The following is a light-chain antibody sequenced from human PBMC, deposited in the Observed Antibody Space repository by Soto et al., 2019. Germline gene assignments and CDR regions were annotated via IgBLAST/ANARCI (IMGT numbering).Light chain of an antibody. CDR3: QLYGSSSIT. CDR1: QSVSSSF. Sequence: EIVLTQSPGTLSLSQGERATLSCRTSQSVSSSFLALYQHKPGQAPRLLIFVASNRAAGIPDRFSGSRSGTDFTLTIGRLEPEDFAVYYCQLYGSSSITFGQGTRLEIK. J-gene: IGKJ5*01. CDR2: VAS. V-gene: IGKV3-20*01.